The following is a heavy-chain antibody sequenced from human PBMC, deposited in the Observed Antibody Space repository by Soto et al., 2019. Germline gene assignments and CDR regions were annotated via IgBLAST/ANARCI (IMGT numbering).Heavy chain of an antibody. V-gene: IGHV4-34*01. CDR2: INHSGNT. D-gene: IGHD6-13*01. CDR3: ARASSSWSIYYYYGMDV. CDR1: DGSFSSNH. J-gene: IGHJ6*02. Sequence: SETLSLTCAVYDGSFSSNHWSWIRQPPGKGLEWIGEINHSGNTNYNPSLKSRVTISVDTSKNQFSLKLSSVTAADTAVYYCARASSSWSIYYYYGMDVWGQGTTVTVSS.